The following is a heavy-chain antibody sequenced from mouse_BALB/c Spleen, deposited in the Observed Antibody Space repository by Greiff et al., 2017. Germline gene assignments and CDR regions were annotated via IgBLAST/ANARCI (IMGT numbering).Heavy chain of an antibody. CDR2: IYPSDSYT. J-gene: IGHJ2*01. Sequence: QVQLKQPGAELVRPGASVKLSCKASGYTFTSYWINWVKQRPGQGLEWIGNIYPSDSYTNYNQKFKDKATLTVDKSSSTAYMQLSSPTSEDSAVYYCTRDDYGNFDDWGQGTTLTVSS. CDR3: TRDDYGNFDD. CDR1: GYTFTSYW. D-gene: IGHD2-4*01. V-gene: IGHV1-69*02.